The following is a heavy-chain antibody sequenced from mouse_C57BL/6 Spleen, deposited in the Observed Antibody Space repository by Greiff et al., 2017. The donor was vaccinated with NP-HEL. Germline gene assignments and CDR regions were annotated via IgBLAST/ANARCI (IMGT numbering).Heavy chain of an antibody. CDR3: ARRTAQASFAY. CDR2: IYPGDGDT. CDR1: GYAFSSSW. J-gene: IGHJ3*01. V-gene: IGHV1-82*01. D-gene: IGHD3-2*02. Sequence: QVQLQQSGPELVKPGASVKISCKASGYAFSSSWMNWVQQRPGKGLEWIGRIYPGDGDTNYNGKFKGKATLTADKSSSTAYMQLSSLTSEDSAVYFCARRTAQASFAYWGQGTLVTVSA.